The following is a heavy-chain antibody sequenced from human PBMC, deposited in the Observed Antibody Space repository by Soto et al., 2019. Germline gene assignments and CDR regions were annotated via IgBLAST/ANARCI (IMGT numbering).Heavy chain of an antibody. J-gene: IGHJ3*01. CDR2: IYWDDYK. CDR1: GFSLTTRGVG. Sequence: QITLKESGPPLVKPTQTLTLTCTFSGFSLTTRGVGVGWVRQPPGKALEWLSLIYWDDYKRISPSLESRLTITKDTPKNLVVLTMSNMATVDTATYYCAHIRAGYSGDAFDVWGQGTLVTVSS. CDR3: AHIRAGYSGDAFDV. V-gene: IGHV2-5*02. D-gene: IGHD3-22*01.